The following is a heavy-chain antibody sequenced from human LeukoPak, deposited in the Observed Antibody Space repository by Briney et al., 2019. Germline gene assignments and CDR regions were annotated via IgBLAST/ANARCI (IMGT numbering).Heavy chain of an antibody. CDR2: FDPENAEI. Sequence: ASVKVSCKLSGNALRELPIQWVRQAGGKGLEWMAGFDPENAEIVYAQKFQGRVTMTEDTTTNTAYMELTSLTSDDTALYYCATRGSDFWSGFDYWGQGTQVTVSS. V-gene: IGHV1-24*01. CDR3: ATRGSDFWSGFDY. D-gene: IGHD3-3*01. CDR1: GNALRELP. J-gene: IGHJ4*02.